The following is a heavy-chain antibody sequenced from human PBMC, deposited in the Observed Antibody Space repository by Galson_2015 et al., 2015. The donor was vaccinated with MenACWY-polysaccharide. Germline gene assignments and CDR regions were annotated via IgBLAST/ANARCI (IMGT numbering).Heavy chain of an antibody. V-gene: IGHV3-23*01. CDR2: LSGGGGNT. J-gene: IGHJ5*02. CDR3: AKVGTHSRGWFGP. CDR1: GFTFSDYA. Sequence: SLRLSCAASGFTFSDYAMSWVRQAPGKGLEWVSGLSGGGGNTYYADSVKGRFTISRDNSKNTLYLQMISLRPDDTAVYYCAKVGTHSRGWFGPWGQGTLVTVSS. D-gene: IGHD4-23*01.